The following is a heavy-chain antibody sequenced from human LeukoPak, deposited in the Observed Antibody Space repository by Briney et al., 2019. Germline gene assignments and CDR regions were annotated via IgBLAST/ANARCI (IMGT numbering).Heavy chain of an antibody. J-gene: IGHJ3*02. CDR1: GYSISCGYY. CDR2: IYHSGST. D-gene: IGHD2-15*01. CDR3: ASEGYCSGGSCSRAFDI. Sequence: SETLSLTCTVSGYSISCGYYWGWIRQPPGKGLEWIGSIYHSGSTYYNPSLKSRVTISVDTSKNQFSLKLSSVTAADTAVYYCASEGYCSGGSCSRAFDIWGQGTMVTVSS. V-gene: IGHV4-38-2*02.